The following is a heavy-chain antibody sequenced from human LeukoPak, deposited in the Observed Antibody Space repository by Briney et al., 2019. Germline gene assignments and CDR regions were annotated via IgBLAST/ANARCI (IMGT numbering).Heavy chain of an antibody. J-gene: IGHJ4*02. CDR3: ASKDDYYFNY. CDR2: IYHSGST. V-gene: IGHV4-4*02. Sequence: SGTLSLTCAVSGVSISSSNWWSWVRQPPGKGLEWIGEIYHSGSTNYNPSLRSRVNISVDKSKNQFSLKLSSVTAADTAVYYCASKDDYYFNYWGQGTLVTVSS. D-gene: IGHD4/OR15-4a*01. CDR1: GVSISSSNW.